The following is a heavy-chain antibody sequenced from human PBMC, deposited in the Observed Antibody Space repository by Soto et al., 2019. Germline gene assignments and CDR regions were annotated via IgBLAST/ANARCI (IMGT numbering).Heavy chain of an antibody. V-gene: IGHV4-34*01. CDR3: ARSGYSYGYPYYYYYGMDV. CDR2: INHSGST. CDR1: GGSFSGYY. D-gene: IGHD5-18*01. J-gene: IGHJ6*02. Sequence: SETLSFTCAVYGGSFSGYYWSWIRQPPGKGLEWIGEINHSGSTNYNPSLKSRVTISVDTSKNQFSLKLSSVTAADTAVYYCARSGYSYGYPYYYYYGMDVWGHGTTVTVSS.